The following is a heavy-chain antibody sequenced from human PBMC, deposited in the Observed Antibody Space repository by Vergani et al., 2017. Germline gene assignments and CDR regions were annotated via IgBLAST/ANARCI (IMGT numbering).Heavy chain of an antibody. CDR2: INPNSGGT. Sequence: QVQLVQSGAEVKKPGASVKVSCKASGYTFTGYYMHWVRQAPGQGLEWMGWINPNSGGTNYAQKFQGRVTMTRDTSISTAYMELSRLRSDDTAVYYCASPYCSSTSCYGEDAFDIWGQGTMVTVSS. V-gene: IGHV1-2*02. J-gene: IGHJ3*02. CDR1: GYTFTGYY. D-gene: IGHD2-2*01. CDR3: ASPYCSSTSCYGEDAFDI.